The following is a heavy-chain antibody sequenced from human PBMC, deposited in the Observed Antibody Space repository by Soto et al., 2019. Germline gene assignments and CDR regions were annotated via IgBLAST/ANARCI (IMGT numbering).Heavy chain of an antibody. Sequence: QITLKESGPTLVKPTQTLAVTCTFSGFSLSTTGVGVGWIRQPPGKALEWLALIYWNDDMRYSPSLKSRLTITKDTSKNQVLFTMTNVDPVDTATYYCVHMTYPAVNFDIWGQGTMVTVSS. CDR3: VHMTYPAVNFDI. CDR1: GFSLSTTGVG. J-gene: IGHJ3*02. CDR2: IYWNDDM. D-gene: IGHD2-2*01. V-gene: IGHV2-5*01.